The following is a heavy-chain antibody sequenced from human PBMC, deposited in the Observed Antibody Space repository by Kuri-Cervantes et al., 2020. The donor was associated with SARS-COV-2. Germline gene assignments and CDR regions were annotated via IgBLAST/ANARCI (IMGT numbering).Heavy chain of an antibody. J-gene: IGHJ2*01. CDR3: ASWTYWRVDL. D-gene: IGHD3/OR15-3a*01. V-gene: IGHV3-7*05. Sequence: GGSLRLSCAASGSSFSSYGMSWVRQAPGKGLEWVAKIKPDGSDTFYGDSLKGRCTISKDNTKNSLYLQMDSLRVEDTAVYFCASWTYWRVDLWGRGTLVTVSS. CDR1: GSSFSSYG. CDR2: IKPDGSDT.